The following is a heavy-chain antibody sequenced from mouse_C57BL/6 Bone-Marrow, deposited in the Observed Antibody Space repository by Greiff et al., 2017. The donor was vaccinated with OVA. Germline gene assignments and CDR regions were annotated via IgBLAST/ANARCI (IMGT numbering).Heavy chain of an antibody. CDR2: IYPGSGNT. CDR3: ARGSTTVVDAMDY. Sequence: VQLQQSGAELVRPGASVKLSCKASGYTFTDYYINWVKQRPGQGLEWIARIYPGSGNTYYNEKFKGKATLTAEKSSSTAYMQLCSLTSEDSAVYFCARGSTTVVDAMDYWGQGTSVTVSS. D-gene: IGHD1-1*01. CDR1: GYTFTDYY. V-gene: IGHV1-76*01. J-gene: IGHJ4*01.